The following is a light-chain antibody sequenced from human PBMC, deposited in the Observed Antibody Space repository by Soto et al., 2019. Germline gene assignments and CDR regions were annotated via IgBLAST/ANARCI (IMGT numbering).Light chain of an antibody. CDR2: EVS. Sequence: QSALTQPASMSASPGQSITISCIGTSSDVGYDNYISWYQQHAGRDPKVMIFEVSNRPSGVSDRFSGSKSGNTASLTISGLQPEDEADYYCSSFTSSGTRVFGGGTKVTVL. CDR3: SSFTSSGTRV. J-gene: IGLJ3*02. CDR1: SSDVGYDNY. V-gene: IGLV2-14*01.